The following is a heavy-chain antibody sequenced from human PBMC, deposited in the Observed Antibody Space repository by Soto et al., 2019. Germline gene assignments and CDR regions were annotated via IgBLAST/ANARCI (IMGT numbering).Heavy chain of an antibody. J-gene: IGHJ4*02. Sequence: QVQLVESGGGVVQPGRSLRLSCAASGFTFSSYGMHWVRQAPGKGLEWVAVIWYDGSNKYYADSVKGRFTISRDNSKNTLYLQMNSLRAEDTAVYYCAREGGYSYALGYFDYWGQGTLVTVSS. CDR3: AREGGYSYALGYFDY. CDR2: IWYDGSNK. V-gene: IGHV3-33*01. D-gene: IGHD5-18*01. CDR1: GFTFSSYG.